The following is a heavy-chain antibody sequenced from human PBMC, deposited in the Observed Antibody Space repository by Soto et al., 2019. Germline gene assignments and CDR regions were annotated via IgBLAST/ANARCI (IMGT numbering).Heavy chain of an antibody. Sequence: PGESRKISCKGSGYSFTSYWISWVRQMPGKGLEWMGRIDPSDSYTNYSPSFQGHVTISADKSISTAYLQWSSLKASDTAMYYCARAGQRLRYFDYYYYGMDVWGQGTTVTVSS. J-gene: IGHJ6*02. V-gene: IGHV5-10-1*01. CDR2: IDPSDSYT. D-gene: IGHD3-9*01. CDR3: ARAGQRLRYFDYYYYGMDV. CDR1: GYSFTSYW.